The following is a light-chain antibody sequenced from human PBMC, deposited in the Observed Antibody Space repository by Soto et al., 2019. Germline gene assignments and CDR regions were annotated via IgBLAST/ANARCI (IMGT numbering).Light chain of an antibody. J-gene: IGLJ2*01. Sequence: QSALTQSASVSGSPGQSITISCTGTSSDIGGYNSVSWYQHHPGKAPKLMIYDVSNRPSGVSNRFSGSKSGNTASLTISGLQAEDEADYYFSSYTSRSTLGVFGGGTKLTVL. CDR1: SSDIGGYNS. V-gene: IGLV2-14*03. CDR3: SSYTSRSTLGV. CDR2: DVS.